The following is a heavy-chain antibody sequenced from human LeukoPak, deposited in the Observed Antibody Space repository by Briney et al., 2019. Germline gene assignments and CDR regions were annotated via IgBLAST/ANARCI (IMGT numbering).Heavy chain of an antibody. CDR1: DYTFTSYG. CDR2: ISGYSGNT. D-gene: IGHD3-3*01. CDR3: ARDCRITIFGVAKCCYYFDY. J-gene: IGHJ4*02. Sequence: ASVKVSCKSSDYTFTSYGISWVRQAPGQGLEWMGWISGYSGNTNYAQKVQGRVTMTTDTSTSTVYMELRSLTSDDTAVYYCARDCRITIFGVAKCCYYFDYWGQGTLVTVSS. V-gene: IGHV1-18*01.